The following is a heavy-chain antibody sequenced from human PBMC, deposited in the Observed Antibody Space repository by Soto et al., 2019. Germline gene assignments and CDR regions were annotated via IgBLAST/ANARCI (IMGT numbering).Heavy chain of an antibody. J-gene: IGHJ6*02. CDR2: ISGSGGST. CDR1: GFTFSSYA. Sequence: GGSLRLSCAASGFTFSSYAMSWIRQAAGKGLEWVSAISGSGGSTYYADSVKGRFTISRDNSKNTLYLQMNSLRAEDTAVYYCANSKPRIFYGMDVWGQGTTVTVSS. V-gene: IGHV3-23*01. CDR3: ANSKPRIFYGMDV.